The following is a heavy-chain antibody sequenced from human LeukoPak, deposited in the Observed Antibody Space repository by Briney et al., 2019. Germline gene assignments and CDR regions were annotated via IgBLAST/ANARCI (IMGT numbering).Heavy chain of an antibody. CDR2: IYYSGST. V-gene: IGHV4-39*01. CDR1: GGSISSSSYY. CDR3: ARLGIAAAGTNYYYMDV. J-gene: IGHJ6*03. D-gene: IGHD6-13*01. Sequence: SETLSLTCTVSGGSISSSSYYWGWIRQPPGKGLEWIGSIYYSGSTYYNPSLNSRVTISVDTSKNQFSLKLSSVTAADTAVYYCARLGIAAAGTNYYYMDVWGKGTTVTISS.